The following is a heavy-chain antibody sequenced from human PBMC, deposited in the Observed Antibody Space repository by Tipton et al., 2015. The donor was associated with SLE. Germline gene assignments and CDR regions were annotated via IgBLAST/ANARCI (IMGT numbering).Heavy chain of an antibody. D-gene: IGHD2-15*01. CDR1: GASISGYY. CDR3: VRSIIGGILDF. CDR2: IYYSGST. V-gene: IGHV4-59*01. Sequence: TLSLTCTVSGASISGYYLSWIRQPPGKGLEWLGDIYYSGSTNYNPSLKSRVTISLDMSKKQFSLRLSSVTAADTAVYYCVRSIIGGILDFWGQGTLVTVSS. J-gene: IGHJ4*02.